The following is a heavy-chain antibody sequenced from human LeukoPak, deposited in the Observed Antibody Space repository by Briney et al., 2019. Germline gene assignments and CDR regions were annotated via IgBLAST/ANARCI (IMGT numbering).Heavy chain of an antibody. CDR2: IYSGGST. D-gene: IGHD4-11*01. J-gene: IGHJ6*02. V-gene: IGHV3-66*01. CDR3: ARDDPLQNYYGMDV. CDR1: GFTVSSNY. Sequence: GGSLRLSCAASGFTVSSNYMSWVRQALGKGLEWVSVIYSGGSTYYADSVKGRFTISRDNSKNTLYLQMNSLRAEDTAVYYCARDDPLQNYYGMDVWGQGTTVTVSS.